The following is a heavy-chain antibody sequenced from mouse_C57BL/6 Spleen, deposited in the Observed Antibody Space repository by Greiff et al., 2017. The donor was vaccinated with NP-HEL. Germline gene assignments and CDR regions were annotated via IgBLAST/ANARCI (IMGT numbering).Heavy chain of an antibody. CDR2: INPGSGGT. Sequence: QVQLKESGAELVRPGTSVKVSCKASGYAFTNYLIEWVKQRPGQGLEWIGVINPGSGGTNYNEKFKGKATLTADKSSSTAYMQLSSLTSEDSAVYFCAGGLLGYFDYWGQGTTLTVSS. CDR3: AGGLLGYFDY. V-gene: IGHV1-54*01. J-gene: IGHJ2*01. D-gene: IGHD2-3*01. CDR1: GYAFTNYL.